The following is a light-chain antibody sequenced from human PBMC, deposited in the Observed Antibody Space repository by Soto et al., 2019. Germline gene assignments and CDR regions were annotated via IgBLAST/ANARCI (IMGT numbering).Light chain of an antibody. CDR1: SSNIGAGYD. Sequence: QAVVTQPPSVSGAPGQRVTISCTGSSSNIGAGYDVHWYQQLPGTAPKLLIYRNSNRPSGVPDRFSGSKSGTSASLSLTGLPAPDAADYYYYSYDSSLSGCVFGGGTKLTVL. CDR3: YSYDSSLSGCV. V-gene: IGLV1-40*01. J-gene: IGLJ3*02. CDR2: RNS.